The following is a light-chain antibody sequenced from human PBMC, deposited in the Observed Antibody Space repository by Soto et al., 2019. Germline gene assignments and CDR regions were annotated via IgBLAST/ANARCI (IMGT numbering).Light chain of an antibody. J-gene: IGLJ1*01. Sequence: QTVVTQPPSVSGAPGQRVTISCTGSSSNIGAGYDVHWYQQLPGTAPKLLIYGNVIRPSGVPDRFSGSKSGTSASLAITGLLAEHEADYYCQSYDSSLSAYVFGTGTKLTVL. CDR3: QSYDSSLSAYV. CDR2: GNV. CDR1: SSNIGAGYD. V-gene: IGLV1-40*01.